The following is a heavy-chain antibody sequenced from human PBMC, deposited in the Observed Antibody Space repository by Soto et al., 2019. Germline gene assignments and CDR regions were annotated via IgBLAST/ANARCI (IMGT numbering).Heavy chain of an antibody. CDR1: GGSISSRTFW. Sequence: QLQLQESGPGLVKPSETLSLTCSVSGGSISSRTFWWAWIRQPPGKGLEWIGDMYYSGSSYSSPSPNSRVTLSVDTSKNQLTLKLKSVTAADTAVSYCARHPKDDYNYGGSGIFDYWGQGTLVTVSS. D-gene: IGHD4-4*01. V-gene: IGHV4-39*01. CDR3: ARHPKDDYNYGGSGIFDY. J-gene: IGHJ4*02. CDR2: MYYSGSS.